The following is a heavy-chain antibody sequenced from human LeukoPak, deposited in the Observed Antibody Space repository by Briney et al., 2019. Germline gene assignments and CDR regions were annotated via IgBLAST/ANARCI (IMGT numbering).Heavy chain of an antibody. CDR3: AKSGASPLYHMDV. J-gene: IGHJ6*03. Sequence: GGSLRLSCAASGFSLRNYGVNWVRQAPGKGLEWVSGLTGSSATAYHAGSVKGRFTTSRDDSKNTVYLQMSSLRVDDTAIYYCAKSGASPLYHMDVWGKGTTVTISS. CDR1: GFSLRNYG. CDR2: LTGSSATA. V-gene: IGHV3-23*01. D-gene: IGHD1-26*01.